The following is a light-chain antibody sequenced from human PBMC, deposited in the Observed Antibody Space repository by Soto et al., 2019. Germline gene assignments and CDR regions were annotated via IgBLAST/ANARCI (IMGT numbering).Light chain of an antibody. CDR2: SNN. Sequence: QSVLTQPPSASGTPGQRVTISCSGGRSNSGSNSVNWYQQLPGTAPKLLIYSNNQRPSGVPDRFSGSKSGTSASLAISGLQSEDEAEYYCAAWDDSLNGRYVFGTGTKLTVL. CDR3: AAWDDSLNGRYV. CDR1: RSNSGSNS. V-gene: IGLV1-44*01. J-gene: IGLJ1*01.